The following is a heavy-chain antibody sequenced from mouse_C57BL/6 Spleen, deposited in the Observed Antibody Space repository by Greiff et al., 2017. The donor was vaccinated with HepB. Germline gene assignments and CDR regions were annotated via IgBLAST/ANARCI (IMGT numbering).Heavy chain of an antibody. V-gene: IGHV1-43*01. CDR3: ARRYYGSSYKTGWYFDV. Sequence: EVQLQQSGPELVKPGASVKISCKASGYSFTGYYMHWVKQSSEKSLEWIGEINPSTGGTSYNQKFKVKATLTVDKSSSTAYMQLKSLTSEDSAVYYCARRYYGSSYKTGWYFDVWGTGTTVTVSS. CDR2: INPSTGGT. J-gene: IGHJ1*03. D-gene: IGHD1-1*01. CDR1: GYSFTGYY.